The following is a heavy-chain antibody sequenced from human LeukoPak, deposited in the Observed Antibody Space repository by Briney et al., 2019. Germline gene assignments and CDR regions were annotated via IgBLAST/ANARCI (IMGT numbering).Heavy chain of an antibody. CDR3: ARGVGYSSSWYEKARGRHFDY. Sequence: SETLSLTCAVSGGSISSSNWWSWVRQPPGKGLEWIGSIYYSGSTYYNPSLKSRVTISVDTSKNQFSLKLSSVTAADTAVYYCARGVGYSSSWYEKARGRHFDYWGQGTLVTVSS. CDR1: GGSISSSNW. D-gene: IGHD6-13*01. J-gene: IGHJ4*02. CDR2: IYYSGST. V-gene: IGHV4-4*02.